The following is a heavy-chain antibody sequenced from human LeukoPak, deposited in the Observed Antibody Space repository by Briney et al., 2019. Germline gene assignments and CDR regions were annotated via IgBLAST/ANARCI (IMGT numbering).Heavy chain of an antibody. CDR1: GYTFTSYG. CDR3: ATDGPGGVTMIVVVIIGDY. J-gene: IGHJ4*02. D-gene: IGHD3-22*01. V-gene: IGHV1-18*01. CDR2: ISAYNGNR. Sequence: ASVKVSCKASGYTFTSYGIGWVRQAPGQGLEWMGWISAYNGNRNYAQELQGRVTMTTDTSTSTAYMELRSLRSDDTAVYYCATDGPGGVTMIVVVIIGDYWGQGTLVTVSS.